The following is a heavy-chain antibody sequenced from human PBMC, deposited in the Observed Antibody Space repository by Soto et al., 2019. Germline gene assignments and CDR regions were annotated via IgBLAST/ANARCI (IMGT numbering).Heavy chain of an antibody. Sequence: QVQLVQSGAEVKKPGASVKVSCKASGYTFTSYDINWVRQATGQGLEWMGWVNPNSGNPGYAQKFQGRVTMARNTSRSTAYMELSSLRSEDTAVYYCAREKTSYGMDVWGQGTTVTVSS. CDR3: AREKTSYGMDV. CDR1: GYTFTSYD. J-gene: IGHJ6*02. CDR2: VNPNSGNP. V-gene: IGHV1-8*01.